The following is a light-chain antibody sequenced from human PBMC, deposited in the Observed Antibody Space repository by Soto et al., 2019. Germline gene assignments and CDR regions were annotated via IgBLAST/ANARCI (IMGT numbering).Light chain of an antibody. Sequence: QSVLTQPPSAAGTAGQVGTLRCSGGDSNIGSKSVYWYQHLQRRAPKLLIYYNNHRPSGVPDRFSGSRSGTSASLAIVALRSEDEAVYYCAAWDASLSACVFGNGTKVTV. CDR1: DSNIGSKS. J-gene: IGLJ1*01. V-gene: IGLV1-47*02. CDR2: YNN. CDR3: AAWDASLSACV.